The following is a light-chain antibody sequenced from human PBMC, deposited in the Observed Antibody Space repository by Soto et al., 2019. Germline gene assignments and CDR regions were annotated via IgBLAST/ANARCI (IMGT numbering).Light chain of an antibody. V-gene: IGLV1-47*01. Sequence: QSVLSQPPSASGAPGQRVTISCSGSSSNIGSNFVYWYQQLPGTAPKLLIYRTDQRPSGVSDRFSGSKPGASASLVISGLRSEDEADYYCAAWDNSLRWVFGGGTKLTVL. J-gene: IGLJ3*02. CDR2: RTD. CDR3: AAWDNSLRWV. CDR1: SSNIGSNF.